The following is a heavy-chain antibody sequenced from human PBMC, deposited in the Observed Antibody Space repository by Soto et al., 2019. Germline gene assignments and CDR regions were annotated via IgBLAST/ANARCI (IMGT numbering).Heavy chain of an antibody. V-gene: IGHV1-46*02. CDR1: GYTLNTYY. D-gene: IGHD3-16*01. CDR3: ARGGAFSPYYYNLDV. J-gene: IGHJ6*02. Sequence: QVQLVQSGAEVQKPGASVKVSCKASGYTLNTYYMHWVRQAPGQGPEWMGIINPRGGSTTYAQNFQDRVTMTRDTSSSTVYMELSSLRSEDTAVYYCARGGAFSPYYYNLDVWGQGTTVIVSS. CDR2: INPRGGST.